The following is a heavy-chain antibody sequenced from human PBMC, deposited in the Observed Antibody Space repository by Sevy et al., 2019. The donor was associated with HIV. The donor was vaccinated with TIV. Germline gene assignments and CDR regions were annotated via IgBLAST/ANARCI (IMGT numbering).Heavy chain of an antibody. CDR2: IRSKANSYAT. V-gene: IGHV3-73*01. D-gene: IGHD5-18*01. CDR3: TRAGRDTAMVMVDY. J-gene: IGHJ4*02. Sequence: GGSLRLSCAAFGFTFSGSAMHWVRQASGKGLEWVGRIRSKANSYATAYAASVKGRFTISRDDSKNTAYLQMNSLKTEDTAVYYCTRAGRDTAMVMVDYWGQGTLVTVSS. CDR1: GFTFSGSA.